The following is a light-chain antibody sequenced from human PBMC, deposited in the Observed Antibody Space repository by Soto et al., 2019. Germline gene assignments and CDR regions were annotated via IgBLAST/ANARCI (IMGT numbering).Light chain of an antibody. V-gene: IGKV1D-12*01. CDR1: KDISSS. J-gene: IGKJ1*01. CDR3: QQADSFPWT. CDR2: SAS. Sequence: RVPQSPSSVSASVGDRVTITCQTSKDISSSVAWYQQKPGKAPNLLIFSASALHRGVPPRFSGSGSGTTFTLTVSSLQPEDFATYCQQADSFPWTFGQGTRVEIK.